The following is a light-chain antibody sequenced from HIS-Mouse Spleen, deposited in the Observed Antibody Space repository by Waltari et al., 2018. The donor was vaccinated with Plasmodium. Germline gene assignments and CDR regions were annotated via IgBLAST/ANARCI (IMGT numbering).Light chain of an antibody. Sequence: SYELTQPPSVSVSPGQTASSPCSRDNIGDTYACCCQQKPGQSPVLVIYQDSKRPSGIPERFSGSNSGNTATLTISGTQAMDEADYYCQAWDSSTVVFGGGTKLTVL. CDR1: NIGDTY. V-gene: IGLV3-1*01. CDR3: QAWDSSTVV. CDR2: QDS. J-gene: IGLJ2*01.